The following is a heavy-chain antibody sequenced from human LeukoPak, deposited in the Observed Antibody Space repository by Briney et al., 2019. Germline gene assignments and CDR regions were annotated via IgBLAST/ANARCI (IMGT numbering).Heavy chain of an antibody. CDR2: IYYSGST. D-gene: IGHD3-22*01. J-gene: IGHJ5*02. V-gene: IGHV4-59*01. Sequence: LETLSLTCTVSGGSISSYYWSWIRQPPGKGLEWIGYIYYSGSTNYNPSLKSRVTISVDTSKNQFSLKLSSVTAADTAVYYCARHYDSSGYYRWGQGTLVTVSS. CDR3: ARHYDSSGYYR. CDR1: GGSISSYY.